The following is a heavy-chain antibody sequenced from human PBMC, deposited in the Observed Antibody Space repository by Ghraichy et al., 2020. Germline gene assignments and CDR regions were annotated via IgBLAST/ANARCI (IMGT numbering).Heavy chain of an antibody. J-gene: IGHJ4*02. CDR1: GFTFSSYA. CDR3: AKDRDYAVSCADY. CDR2: ISGSGGST. Sequence: GESLNISCAASGFTFSSYAMSWVRQAPGKGLEWVSAISGSGGSTYYADSVKGRFTISRDNSKNTLYLQMNSLRAEDTAVYYCAKDRDYAVSCADYWGQGTLVTVSS. V-gene: IGHV3-23*01. D-gene: IGHD4-17*01.